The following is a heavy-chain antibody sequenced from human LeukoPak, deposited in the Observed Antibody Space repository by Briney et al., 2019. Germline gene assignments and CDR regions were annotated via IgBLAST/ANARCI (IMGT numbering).Heavy chain of an antibody. D-gene: IGHD6-13*01. Sequence: GGSLRLSCAASGFTVSSNYMSWVRQAPGKGLEWFSVIYSGGSTYYADSVKGRFTISRDNSKNTLYLQMNSLRAEDTAVYYCAREAAAGNFDYWGQGTLVTVSS. J-gene: IGHJ4*02. CDR3: AREAAAGNFDY. CDR1: GFTVSSNY. CDR2: IYSGGST. V-gene: IGHV3-53*01.